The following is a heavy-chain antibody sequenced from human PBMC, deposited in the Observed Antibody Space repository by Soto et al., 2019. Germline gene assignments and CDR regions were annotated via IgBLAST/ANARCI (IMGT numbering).Heavy chain of an antibody. CDR3: ARGGGVGVAGSAAFDM. Sequence: QLHLVQSGAVVKKPGASVTVSCSASGYPVTAYYMHWVRQAPGRGLEWMGGINPATGAAKYTQTLQGGGHKATDPSTSTVFMELSGLTSEDTAVFYCARGGGVGVAGSAAFDMWGQGTLVTVSS. V-gene: IGHV1-2*02. J-gene: IGHJ3*02. D-gene: IGHD3-3*01. CDR2: INPATGAA. CDR1: GYPVTAYY.